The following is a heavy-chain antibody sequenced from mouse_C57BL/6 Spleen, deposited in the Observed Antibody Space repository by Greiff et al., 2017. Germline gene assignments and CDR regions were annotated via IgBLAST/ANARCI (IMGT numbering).Heavy chain of an antibody. CDR3: ARSQDPDSNYRYYYAMDY. CDR1: GYTFTSYW. D-gene: IGHD2-5*01. V-gene: IGHV1-72*01. Sequence: QVQLQQPGAELVKPGASVKLSCKASGYTFTSYWMHWVKQRPGRGLEWIGRIDPNSGGTKYNEKFKSKATLTVDKPSSTAYMQLSSLTSEDSAVYYCARSQDPDSNYRYYYAMDYWGQGTSVTVSS. CDR2: IDPNSGGT. J-gene: IGHJ4*01.